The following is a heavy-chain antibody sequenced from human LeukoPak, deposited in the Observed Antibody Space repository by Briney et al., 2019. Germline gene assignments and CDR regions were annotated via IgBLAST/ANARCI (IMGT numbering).Heavy chain of an antibody. CDR3: ASFELISGYSHVY. CDR2: MNPNSGNT. Sequence: ASVKVSCKDSGYTFTSYDINWVRQATGQGLEWMGWMNPNSGNTVYAQKLQGRVTMTRSIFISTAYMELSSLRSEDTAVYYCASFELISGYSHVYWGQGTLVTVAS. V-gene: IGHV1-8*01. CDR1: GYTFTSYD. J-gene: IGHJ4*02. D-gene: IGHD3-22*01.